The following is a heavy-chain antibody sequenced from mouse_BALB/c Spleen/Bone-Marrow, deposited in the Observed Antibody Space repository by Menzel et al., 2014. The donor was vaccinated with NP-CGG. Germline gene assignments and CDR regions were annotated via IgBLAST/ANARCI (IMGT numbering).Heavy chain of an antibody. CDR2: INPTRGYT. Sequence: QVQLQQSAPELARPGASVKMSCKASGYTFTSFTIQWIKQRPGQGLEWIGYINPTRGYTDYNQKFKDRTTLTADKSSCTTYMQLTSLTSEDSAVYYCAREATYYAYFDYWGQGTALAVSS. CDR1: GYTFTSFT. CDR3: AREATYYAYFDY. J-gene: IGHJ2*01. D-gene: IGHD1-1*01. V-gene: IGHV1-4*02.